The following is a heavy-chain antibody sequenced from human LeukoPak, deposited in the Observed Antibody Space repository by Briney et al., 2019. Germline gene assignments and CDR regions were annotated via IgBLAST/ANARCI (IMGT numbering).Heavy chain of an antibody. Sequence: GGSLRLSCAASGFTFSSYSMTWVRQAPGKGLEWVSYISSSSSTIYYADSVKGRFTISRDNAKNSLYLQMNSLRAGDTVVYYCARDLDYGDYVPNWFDPWGQGTLVTVSS. J-gene: IGHJ5*02. CDR3: ARDLDYGDYVPNWFDP. V-gene: IGHV3-48*01. CDR2: ISSSSSTI. CDR1: GFTFSSYS. D-gene: IGHD4-17*01.